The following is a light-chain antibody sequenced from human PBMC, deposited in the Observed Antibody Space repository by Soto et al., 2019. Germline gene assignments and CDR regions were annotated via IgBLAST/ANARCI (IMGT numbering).Light chain of an antibody. Sequence: ETALTQSPGTLSLSPGDRATLSCRASQSVSSKLAWYQQKPGQAPRLLIYDASNRATGIPARFSGSGSGTDFTLTISSLEPEDFAVYYCQQRSNWPITFGQGTRLEIK. CDR3: QQRSNWPIT. CDR2: DAS. CDR1: QSVSSK. V-gene: IGKV3-11*01. J-gene: IGKJ5*01.